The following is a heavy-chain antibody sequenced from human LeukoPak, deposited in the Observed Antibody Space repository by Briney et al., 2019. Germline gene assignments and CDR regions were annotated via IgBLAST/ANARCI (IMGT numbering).Heavy chain of an antibody. D-gene: IGHD3-3*01. CDR1: GYTFTSYG. V-gene: IGHV1-18*01. CDR2: ISAYNVNA. J-gene: IGHJ3*02. CDR3: ARDRSPDFWSGDYRDAFDI. Sequence: GASVKVSCKASGYTFTSYGISWVRQAPGQGLEWLGWISAYNVNANFAQKLQGRVTMTADTSTNTAYMELRSLRSDDTAVYYCARDRSPDFWSGDYRDAFDIWGQGTMVTVSS.